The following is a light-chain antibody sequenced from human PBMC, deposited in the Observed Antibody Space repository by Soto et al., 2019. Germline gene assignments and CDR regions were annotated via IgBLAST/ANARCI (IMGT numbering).Light chain of an antibody. V-gene: IGLV1-47*01. CDR1: TSEIANGD. CDR3: ATWDGSLGRVV. CDR2: RND. Sequence: QSVLTQPPSVSGTPGQSVTISCSGSTSEIANGDVHWYQQFPGTAPKLLIYRNDRRPSGVPDRFSGSKSGTSASLAISGLRSEDEADYHCATWDGSLGRVVFGGGTKLTVL. J-gene: IGLJ2*01.